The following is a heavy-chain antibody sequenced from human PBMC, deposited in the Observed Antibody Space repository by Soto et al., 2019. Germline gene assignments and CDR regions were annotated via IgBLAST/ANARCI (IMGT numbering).Heavy chain of an antibody. CDR3: ARDLGYSDLHVHH. CDR1: GYTFTNSV. D-gene: IGHD5-18*01. V-gene: IGHV1-18*01. Sequence: ASVKVSCKASGYTFTNSVFSWVRQAPGQGLERVGWIRVNNGDTHYAQKLQGRVTMTTDTSTRTAFMELTSLRSDDTAVYYCARDLGYSDLHVHHWGQRTRVTVPS. J-gene: IGHJ1*01. CDR2: IRVNNGDT.